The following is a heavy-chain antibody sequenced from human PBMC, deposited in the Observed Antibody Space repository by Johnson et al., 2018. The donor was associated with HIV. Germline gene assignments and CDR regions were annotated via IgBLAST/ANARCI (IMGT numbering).Heavy chain of an antibody. Sequence: QVQLVESGGGVVQPGRSLRLSCEASGFTLSSYGTHWVRQAPGKGLEWVAGIWYDGSNKYYVDSVKGRFTISRDNSKNTLYLQMNSLRAEDTAVYYCAPIAAAAFDIWGQGTMVTVSS. J-gene: IGHJ3*02. CDR3: APIAAAAFDI. V-gene: IGHV3-33*01. D-gene: IGHD6-6*01. CDR1: GFTLSSYG. CDR2: IWYDGSNK.